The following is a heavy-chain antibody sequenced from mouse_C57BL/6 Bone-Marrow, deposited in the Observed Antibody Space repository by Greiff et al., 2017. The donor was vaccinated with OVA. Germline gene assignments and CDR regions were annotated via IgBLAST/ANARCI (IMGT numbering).Heavy chain of an antibody. Sequence: QVQLQQPGAELVKPGASVKLSCKASGYTFTSYWMHWVKQRPGQGLEWIGMIHPNSGSTNYNEKFKSKATLTVDKSSSTAYMQLSSLTSEDSAVYYCARDRIDYDYAHYAMDYWGQGTSVTVSS. J-gene: IGHJ4*01. CDR3: ARDRIDYDYAHYAMDY. CDR1: GYTFTSYW. CDR2: IHPNSGST. D-gene: IGHD2-4*01. V-gene: IGHV1-64*01.